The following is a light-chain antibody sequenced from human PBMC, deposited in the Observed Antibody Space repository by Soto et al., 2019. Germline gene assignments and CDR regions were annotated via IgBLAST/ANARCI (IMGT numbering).Light chain of an antibody. CDR1: QNVLHSSNKKNY. CDR3: QQYFSTPLT. Sequence: DFVMTQSPDSLAVSLGERATINCKSSQNVLHSSNKKNYLAWYQQKPGQPPQLVIYWASTRKSVVPDRFSGSGSGTDFTLTLGSVQAEVVAVYYCQQYFSTPLTFGPGTRVDI. J-gene: IGKJ3*01. V-gene: IGKV4-1*01. CDR2: WAS.